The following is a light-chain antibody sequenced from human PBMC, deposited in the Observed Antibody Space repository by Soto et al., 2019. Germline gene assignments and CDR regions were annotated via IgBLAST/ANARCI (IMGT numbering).Light chain of an antibody. V-gene: IGKV1-5*01. CDR1: QSINKW. J-gene: IGKJ4*01. CDR2: GAS. CDR3: QQYNHHPLT. Sequence: DIHLTQSPSTLSASVGDRVTISCRASQSINKWLAWFQQKPGKAPKSLIYGASTLHSGVPSKFSDSRSGTDFTLNISSLQPEDSATYYCQQYNHHPLTFGGGTKVDI.